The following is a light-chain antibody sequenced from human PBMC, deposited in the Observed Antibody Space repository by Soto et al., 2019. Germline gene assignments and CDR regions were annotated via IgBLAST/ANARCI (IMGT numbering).Light chain of an antibody. CDR1: QSISNH. Sequence: IQMTQSPSSLSASVEDRVIITCRASQSISNHLNWYQQKPGKAPKLLIFAASSLQSGVPSRFSGSRSGPDFTLSISSLQPEDFATYYCQQSYCSPPSFGQGTKVEIK. CDR3: QQSYCSPPS. V-gene: IGKV1-39*01. CDR2: AAS. J-gene: IGKJ1*01.